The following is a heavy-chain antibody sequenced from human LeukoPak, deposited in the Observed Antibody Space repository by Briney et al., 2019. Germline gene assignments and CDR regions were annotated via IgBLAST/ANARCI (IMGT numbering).Heavy chain of an antibody. V-gene: IGHV3-21*01. J-gene: IGHJ4*02. Sequence: GGSLRLSCAASGFTFRSYTMNWVRQAPGKGLEWVSSISSSSSYIYYADSVKGRFTISGDNAKNSLYLQMNSLRAEDTAVYYCARDVSADYWGQGTLVTVSS. CDR2: ISSSSSYI. D-gene: IGHD5/OR15-5a*01. CDR1: GFTFRSYT. CDR3: ARDVSADY.